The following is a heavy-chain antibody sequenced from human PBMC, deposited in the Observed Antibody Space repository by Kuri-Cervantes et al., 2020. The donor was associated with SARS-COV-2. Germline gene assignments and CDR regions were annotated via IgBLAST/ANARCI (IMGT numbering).Heavy chain of an antibody. V-gene: IGHV3-74*01. D-gene: IGHD4-11*01. CDR2: LTNDGSDA. J-gene: IGHJ4*02. CDR1: GFTFSSHW. CDR3: ARDSMTTRDFDY. Sequence: GESLKISCVASGFTFSSHWMHWVRQAPGKGLVWVSRLTNDGSDAIFADSVKGRFTISRDNAKNTLYLYMNSLRADDTAVYYCARDSMTTRDFDYWGQGTLVTVSS.